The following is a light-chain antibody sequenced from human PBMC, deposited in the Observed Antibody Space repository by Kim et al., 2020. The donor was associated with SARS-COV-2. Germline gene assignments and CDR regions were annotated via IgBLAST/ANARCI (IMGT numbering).Light chain of an antibody. Sequence: DIQLTQSPSSLSASVGGRVTITCRASQDISKYLAWFQQRPGKAPKYLIYAASNLQTGVPSKFSGSGSETEFTLTINSLQPEDFATYSCQQYHSLPYTFGQGTKLEI. V-gene: IGKV1-16*02. J-gene: IGKJ2*01. CDR2: AAS. CDR3: QQYHSLPYT. CDR1: QDISKY.